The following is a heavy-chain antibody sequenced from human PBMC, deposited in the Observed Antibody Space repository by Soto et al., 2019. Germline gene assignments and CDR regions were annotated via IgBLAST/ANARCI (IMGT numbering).Heavy chain of an antibody. Sequence: LSLTCTVSGDSMSGFYWSWIRQTPGKGLEWIGYINYVGRTSYYSPSLQSRVTISLDSSKNQFSLILSSVTAADTAVFFCARFRRNYFDYWGQGTQVTVSS. D-gene: IGHD3-10*01. CDR3: ARFRRNYFDY. V-gene: IGHV4-59*01. CDR1: GDSMSGFY. J-gene: IGHJ4*02. CDR2: INYVGRTS.